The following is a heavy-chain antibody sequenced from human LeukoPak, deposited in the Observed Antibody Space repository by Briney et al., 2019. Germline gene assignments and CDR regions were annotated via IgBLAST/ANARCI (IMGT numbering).Heavy chain of an antibody. J-gene: IGHJ4*02. CDR3: ARAQDYYDSSGYLGDY. V-gene: IGHV1-18*01. CDR1: GYTFTSYG. D-gene: IGHD3-22*01. CDR2: ISAYNGNT. Sequence: ASVKVSCKASGYTFTSYGISWVRQAPGQGLEWVGWISAYNGNTNYAQKLQGRVTMTTDTSTSTAYMELRSLRSDDTAVYYCARAQDYYDSSGYLGDYWGQGTLVTVSS.